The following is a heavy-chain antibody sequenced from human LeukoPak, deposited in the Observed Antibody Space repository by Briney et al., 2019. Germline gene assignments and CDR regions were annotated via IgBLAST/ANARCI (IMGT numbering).Heavy chain of an antibody. Sequence: SCKASGGTFSSYAISWIRQPPGKGLEWIGSMYYSGSTNYNPSLKSRVTMSEDKSKNQFSLKLTSVTAADTAVYYCRIRGYSYVLDYWGQGTLVTVSS. CDR2: MYYSGST. CDR3: RIRGYSYVLDY. CDR1: GGTFSSYA. V-gene: IGHV4-39*07. D-gene: IGHD5-18*01. J-gene: IGHJ4*02.